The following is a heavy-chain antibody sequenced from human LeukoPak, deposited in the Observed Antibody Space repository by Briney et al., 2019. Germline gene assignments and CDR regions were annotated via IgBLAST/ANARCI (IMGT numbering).Heavy chain of an antibody. D-gene: IGHD4-17*01. CDR3: ARDRRYGDYPTSKYYYYGMDV. CDR2: IDSGGST. V-gene: IGHV3-53*04. J-gene: IGHJ6*02. CDR1: GFTVSNNY. Sequence: GGSLRLSCAASGFTVSNNYMSWVRQAPGKGLEWFSIIDSGGSTYFADSVKGRFTFSRHNSKNTLYLQLNSLRVEDTAVYYCARDRRYGDYPTSKYYYYGMDVWGQGTTVTVSS.